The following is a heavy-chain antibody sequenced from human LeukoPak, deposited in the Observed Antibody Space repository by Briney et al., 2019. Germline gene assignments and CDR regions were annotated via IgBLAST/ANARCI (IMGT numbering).Heavy chain of an antibody. CDR3: ARGSGYSGYAGY. CDR1: GGSFSGYY. D-gene: IGHD5-12*01. J-gene: IGHJ4*02. Sequence: SETLSLTCAVYGGSFSGYYWSWIRQPPGKGLEWIGEINHSGSTNYNPSLKSRVTISVDTSKNQFSLKLSSVTAADTAVYYCARGSGYSGYAGYWGQGTLVTVSS. V-gene: IGHV4-34*01. CDR2: INHSGST.